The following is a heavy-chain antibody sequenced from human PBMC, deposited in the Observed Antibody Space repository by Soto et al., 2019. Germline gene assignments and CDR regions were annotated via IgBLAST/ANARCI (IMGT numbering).Heavy chain of an antibody. CDR2: IGHDGSAT. D-gene: IGHD6-19*01. CDR3: AREWGSSCRAGWFDP. CDR1: GFTFSTYP. J-gene: IGHJ5*02. V-gene: IGHV3-30-3*01. Sequence: QVQLVESGGGVVQPGRSLRLSCAATGFTFSTYPMHWLRQAPGKGLEWVTVIGHDGSATFYADSVKGRFTISRDNSMDTLYLQMNSLKTEYTGLYYCAREWGSSCRAGWFDPWCQGTLVTGSS.